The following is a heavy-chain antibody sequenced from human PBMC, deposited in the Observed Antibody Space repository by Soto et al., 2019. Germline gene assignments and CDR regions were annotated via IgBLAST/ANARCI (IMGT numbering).Heavy chain of an antibody. D-gene: IGHD3-10*01. CDR3: AKRRGITMVRGDYTYYFDY. J-gene: IGHJ4*02. V-gene: IGHV3-23*01. CDR1: GFTFSSYA. Sequence: GGSLRLSCAASGFTFSSYAMSWVRQAPGKGLEWVSAISGSGGSTYYADSVKGRFTISRDNSKNTLYLQMNSLRAEDTAVYYCAKRRGITMVRGDYTYYFDYWGQGTLVTVSS. CDR2: ISGSGGST.